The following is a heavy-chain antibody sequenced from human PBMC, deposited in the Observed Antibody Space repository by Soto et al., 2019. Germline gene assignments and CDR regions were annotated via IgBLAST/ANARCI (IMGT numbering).Heavy chain of an antibody. CDR1: GFTFSAVY. D-gene: IGHD6-19*01. CDR3: ARDRGAVTGQYFDY. V-gene: IGHV3-11*05. Sequence: QVHLEESGGGLVKPGGSLRLYCAASGFTFSAVYMSWIRQAPNKGLEYISYISSSGTSANYADSVKGRFTISRDNAKNSLYLQMNSLRAEDTAVYYCARDRGAVTGQYFDYWGQGALVTVSS. J-gene: IGHJ4*02. CDR2: ISSSGTSA.